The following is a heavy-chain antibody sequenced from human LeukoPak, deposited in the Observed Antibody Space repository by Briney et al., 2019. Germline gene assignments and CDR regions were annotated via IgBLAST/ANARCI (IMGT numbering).Heavy chain of an antibody. CDR1: GYSFTSYW. V-gene: IGHV5-51*01. D-gene: IGHD3-10*01. CDR3: ARIMYGSGSSPIQLIIDAFDI. Sequence: GASLKISCKGSGYSFTSYWIGWVRQLPGKGLEWMGIIYPGDSDTRYSPSFQGQVTISADKSISTAYLQWSSLKASDTAMYYCARIMYGSGSSPIQLIIDAFDIWGQGTMVTVSS. J-gene: IGHJ3*02. CDR2: IYPGDSDT.